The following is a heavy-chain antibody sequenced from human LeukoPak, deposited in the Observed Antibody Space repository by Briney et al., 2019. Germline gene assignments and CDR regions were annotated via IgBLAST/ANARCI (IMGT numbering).Heavy chain of an antibody. CDR2: IYYSGST. D-gene: IGHD3-22*01. Sequence: PSQTLSLTCTVSGGSISSGDYYWSWIRQPPGKGLEWIGYIYYSGSTNYNPSLKSRVTISVDTSKNQFSLKLSSVTAADTAVYYCARADSRSLPFDYWGQGTLVTVSS. V-gene: IGHV4-61*08. CDR1: GGSISSGDYY. CDR3: ARADSRSLPFDY. J-gene: IGHJ4*02.